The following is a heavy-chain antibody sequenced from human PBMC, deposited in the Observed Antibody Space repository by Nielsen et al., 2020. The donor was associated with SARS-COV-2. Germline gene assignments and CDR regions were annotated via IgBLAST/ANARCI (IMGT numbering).Heavy chain of an antibody. J-gene: IGHJ3*02. Sequence: GESLKISCAASGFTFSSYSMNWVRQAPGKGLEWVSFISSRSDYIYYADSMKGRFTISRDNAKNSLFLQMNRLRVEDTAVYYCARDGGRRTMFGVNHRVRKGAFDIWGQGTMVTVSS. CDR1: GFTFSSYS. D-gene: IGHD3-3*01. CDR2: ISSRSDYI. CDR3: ARDGGRRTMFGVNHRVRKGAFDI. V-gene: IGHV3-21*01.